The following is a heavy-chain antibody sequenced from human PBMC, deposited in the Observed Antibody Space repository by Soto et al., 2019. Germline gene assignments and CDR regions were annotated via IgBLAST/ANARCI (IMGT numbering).Heavy chain of an antibody. V-gene: IGHV3-30-3*01. CDR2: ISYDGSNK. CDR3: ARDLGLRSWYFFQVVRADPFAF. CDR1: GFTFGGFG. J-gene: IGHJ4*02. D-gene: IGHD6-13*01. Sequence: GVSLRLSCAASGFTFGGFGVHWVRQAPGKGLEWVAFISYDGSNKYYADSVKGRFTISRDNSKNTLYLQMNSLRAEDTAVYYCARDLGLRSWYFFQVVRADPFAFWGQGTLVPVSS.